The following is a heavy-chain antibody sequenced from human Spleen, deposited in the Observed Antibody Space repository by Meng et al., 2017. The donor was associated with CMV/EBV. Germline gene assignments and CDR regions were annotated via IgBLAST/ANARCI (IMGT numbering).Heavy chain of an antibody. J-gene: IGHJ4*02. Sequence: VEVVDSCGGFVPPGVSLCLSGAVSGFPLRRYWMHWVRQAPGKGLEWVSRIDSDGRDITYADSVRGRFTISRDDAKNTLYLQMNSLRVEDTAVYYCARGVAESLGWEMGYWGQGTLVTVSS. D-gene: IGHD1-26*01. CDR1: GFPLRRYW. V-gene: IGHV3-74*03. CDR3: ARGVAESLGWEMGY. CDR2: IDSDGRDI.